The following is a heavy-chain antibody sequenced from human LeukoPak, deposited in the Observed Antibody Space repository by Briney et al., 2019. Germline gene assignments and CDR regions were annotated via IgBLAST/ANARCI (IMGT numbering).Heavy chain of an antibody. CDR3: ARDIAVRFLEWLPNDAFDI. D-gene: IGHD3-3*01. J-gene: IGHJ3*02. Sequence: GGSLRLSCAASGFTLSNYAMHWVRQAPGKGLEWVAVISYDGSNKYYADSVKGRFTISRDNSKNTLYLQMNSLRAEDTAVYYCARDIAVRFLEWLPNDAFDIWGQGTMVTVSS. V-gene: IGHV3-30-3*01. CDR2: ISYDGSNK. CDR1: GFTLSNYA.